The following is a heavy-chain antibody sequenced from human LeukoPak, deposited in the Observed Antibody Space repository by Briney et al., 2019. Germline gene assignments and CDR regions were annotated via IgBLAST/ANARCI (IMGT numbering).Heavy chain of an antibody. CDR2: IYTSGTT. D-gene: IGHD1-26*01. CDR3: ARGGNYWDAFDI. V-gene: IGHV4-4*07. CDR1: GGSMSNYY. Sequence: SETLSLTCTVSGGSMSNYYWSWIRQPAGKGLEWVGHIYTSGTTSYNPSLKSRVTMSVDTSNNQFSLKVTSVTAADTAVYFCARGGNYWDAFDIWGQGTMVTVSS. J-gene: IGHJ3*02.